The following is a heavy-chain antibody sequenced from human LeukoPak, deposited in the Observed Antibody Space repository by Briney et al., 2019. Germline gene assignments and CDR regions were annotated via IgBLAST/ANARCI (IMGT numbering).Heavy chain of an antibody. CDR3: ARRGGSSSRRSPIDY. V-gene: IGHV3-7*01. CDR1: GFTFSDYW. Sequence: GGSLRLSCTASGFTFSDYWMTWVRQAPGKGPEWVANIKQDGSQRYYVDSVRGRFTISRDNAKNSLFLQMNGLRAEDTAVYYCARRGGSSSRRSPIDYWGQGTLVAVSS. D-gene: IGHD6-6*01. J-gene: IGHJ4*02. CDR2: IKQDGSQR.